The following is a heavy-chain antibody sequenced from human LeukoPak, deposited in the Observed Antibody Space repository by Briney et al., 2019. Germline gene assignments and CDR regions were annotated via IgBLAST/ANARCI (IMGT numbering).Heavy chain of an antibody. CDR3: ARGGYGSGSYGEGY. V-gene: IGHV1-18*01. J-gene: IGHJ4*02. D-gene: IGHD3-10*01. CDR2: ISAYNGNT. Sequence: ASVKVSCKASGYTFTSYGISWVRQAPGQGLEWMGWISAYNGNTNYAQKLQDRVTMTTDTSTSIAYMELRSLRSDDTAVYYCARGGYGSGSYGEGYWGQGTLVTVSS. CDR1: GYTFTSYG.